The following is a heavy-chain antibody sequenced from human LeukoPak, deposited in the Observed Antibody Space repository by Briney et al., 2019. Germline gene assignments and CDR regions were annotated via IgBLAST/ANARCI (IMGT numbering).Heavy chain of an antibody. J-gene: IGHJ4*02. CDR2: ISSRSTYI. V-gene: IGHV3-21*01. Sequence: GGSLRLSCVAPGFTFSDYSVNWVRQAPGKGLEWVSSISSRSTYIYYADSVKGRFTVSRDNAKNSLYLQMNSLRAEDTAVYYCARGTHLEWYGYFDDWGQGTLVTVSS. D-gene: IGHD3-3*01. CDR3: ARGTHLEWYGYFDD. CDR1: GFTFSDYS.